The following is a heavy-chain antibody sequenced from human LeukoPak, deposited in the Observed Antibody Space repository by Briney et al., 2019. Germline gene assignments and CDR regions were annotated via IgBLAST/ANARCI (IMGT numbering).Heavy chain of an antibody. CDR3: ARGVIETVVVPAAIPGEFDY. CDR2: ISAYNGNT. V-gene: IGHV1-18*01. J-gene: IGHJ4*02. Sequence: ASVKVSCKASGYTFTSYGISWVRQAPGQGLEWMGWISAYNGNTNHGQKLQGRVTMTTDTSTSTAYMELRSLRSDDTAVYYCARGVIETVVVPAAIPGEFDYWGQGTLVTVSS. CDR1: GYTFTSYG. D-gene: IGHD2-2*02.